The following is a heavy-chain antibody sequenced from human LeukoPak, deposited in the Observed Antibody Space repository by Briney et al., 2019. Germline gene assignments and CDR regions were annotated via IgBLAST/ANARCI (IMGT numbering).Heavy chain of an antibody. Sequence: GGSLRLSCAASGFTVSSNYMSWVRQAPGKGLEWVSSISSSSSYIYYADSVKGRFTISRDNAKNSLYLQMNSLRAEDTAVYYCARLCSGGSCYDYWGQGTLVTVSS. J-gene: IGHJ4*02. D-gene: IGHD2-15*01. CDR3: ARLCSGGSCYDY. V-gene: IGHV3-21*01. CDR2: ISSSSSYI. CDR1: GFTVSSNY.